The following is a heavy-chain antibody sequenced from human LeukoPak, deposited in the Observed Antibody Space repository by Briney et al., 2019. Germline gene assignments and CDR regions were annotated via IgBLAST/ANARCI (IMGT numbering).Heavy chain of an antibody. Sequence: GGSLRLSCAASGFTFSSYWMHWVRQTPGRGLVWVARINTDGTIIDYADSVQGRFTISRDNAKNTLYLQMDSLRAEDSAVYYCARGLVHDTSGYYSDYWGQGILVTVSS. V-gene: IGHV3-74*01. J-gene: IGHJ4*02. CDR1: GFTFSSYW. D-gene: IGHD3-22*01. CDR3: ARGLVHDTSGYYSDY. CDR2: INTDGTII.